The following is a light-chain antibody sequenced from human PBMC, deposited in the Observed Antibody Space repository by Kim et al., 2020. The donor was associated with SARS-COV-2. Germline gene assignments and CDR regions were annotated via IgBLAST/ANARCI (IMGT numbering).Light chain of an antibody. CDR2: VNRDGSH. CDR1: SEHSSYA. CDR3: QTWDTGIRV. J-gene: IGLJ3*02. V-gene: IGLV4-69*01. Sequence: QLVLTQSPSASASLGASVQLTCILSSEHSSYAIAWHQQQPGKGPRFLMKVNRDGSHIKGDGIPDRFSGSTSGAERYLTISSLQPEDEADYYCQTWDTGIRVFGGGTQLTVL.